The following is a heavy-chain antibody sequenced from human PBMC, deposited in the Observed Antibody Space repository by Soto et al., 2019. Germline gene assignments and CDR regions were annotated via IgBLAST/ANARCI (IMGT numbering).Heavy chain of an antibody. CDR1: GSTFNNFA. D-gene: IGHD1-26*01. CDR2: IVVISNTA. J-gene: IGHJ4*02. V-gene: IGHV1-69*01. Sequence: QVVLLQSGAEVKEPGSSVRVSCEVSGSTFNNFAFSWVRQAPGHGPEWMGGIVVISNTADYSQCFQDRVTMSSDPSTNTLHRVLGSLTFESTAVYYCARAINRWEVHLYFDYWGQGTLVTVSS. CDR3: ARAINRWEVHLYFDY.